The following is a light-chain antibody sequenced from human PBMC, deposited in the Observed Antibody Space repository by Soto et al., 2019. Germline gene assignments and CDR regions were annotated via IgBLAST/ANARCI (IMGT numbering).Light chain of an antibody. CDR3: QQSYINVT. CDR1: QNISTY. Sequence: DIQVTQSPSSLSASVGDRITITCRASQNISTYLSWYQQKPGKAPKLLMYATSNLQGGVPSRFSGSGSGTDFTLTITSLQPEDFATYYCQQSYINVTFGGGTNVEIK. J-gene: IGKJ4*01. V-gene: IGKV1-39*01. CDR2: ATS.